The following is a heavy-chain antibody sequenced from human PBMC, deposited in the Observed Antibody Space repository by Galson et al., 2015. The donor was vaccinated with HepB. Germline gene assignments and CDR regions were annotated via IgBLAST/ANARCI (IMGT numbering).Heavy chain of an antibody. CDR2: IIPIFGTA. J-gene: IGHJ6*03. CDR3: ARDGLGSSTNSYYYYMDV. V-gene: IGHV1-69*13. D-gene: IGHD2-2*01. Sequence: SVKVSCKAPGGTFSSYAISWVRQAPGQGLEWMGGIIPIFGTANYAQKFQGRVTITADESTSTAYMELSSLRSEDTAVYYCARDGLGSSTNSYYYYMDVWGKGTTVTVSS. CDR1: GGTFSSYA.